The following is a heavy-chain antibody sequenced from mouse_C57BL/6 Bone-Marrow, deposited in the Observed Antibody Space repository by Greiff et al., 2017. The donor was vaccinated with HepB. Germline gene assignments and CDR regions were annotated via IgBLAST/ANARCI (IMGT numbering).Heavy chain of an antibody. CDR1: GFTFTDYY. CDR2: IRNKANGYTT. J-gene: IGHJ2*01. V-gene: IGHV7-3*01. Sequence: EVKVVESGGGLVQPGGSLSLSCAASGFTFTDYYMSWVRQPPGKALEWLGFIRNKANGYTTEYSASVKGRFTISRDNSQSILYLQMNALRAEDSATYYCARYKSWSYFDDWGQGTTLTVSS. CDR3: ARYKSWSYFDD.